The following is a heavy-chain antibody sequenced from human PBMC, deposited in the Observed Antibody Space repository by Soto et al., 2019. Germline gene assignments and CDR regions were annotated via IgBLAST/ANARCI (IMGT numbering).Heavy chain of an antibody. CDR1: GFTFNSHA. J-gene: IGHJ4*02. D-gene: IGHD2-2*02. CDR2: IPYVGANK. CDR3: ARGPRSCSSTSCYTVDY. V-gene: IGHV3-30*03. Sequence: QVQLVESGGGVVQPWRSLRLSCAVSGFTFNSHAMHWVRQAPGKGLEWVAVIPYVGANKYYVDSVKGRFTISRDNSKTTLFLQMDSLRPDDTALYFCARGPRSCSSTSCYTVDYWGRGTLVTVSS.